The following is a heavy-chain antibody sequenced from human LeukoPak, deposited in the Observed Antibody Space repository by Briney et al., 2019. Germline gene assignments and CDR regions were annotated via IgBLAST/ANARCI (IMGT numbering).Heavy chain of an antibody. CDR2: ISGSGAST. Sequence: GGSLRLSCAASGFTFSSYAMNWARQAPAKGLEWVSAISGSGASTYYAGSVKGRFTISRDNSKNTLYLQMNSLRAKDTAIYYCAKAALRYQLLSSLDYWGQGTLVTVSS. D-gene: IGHD2-2*01. J-gene: IGHJ4*02. CDR1: GFTFSSYA. CDR3: AKAALRYQLLSSLDY. V-gene: IGHV3-23*01.